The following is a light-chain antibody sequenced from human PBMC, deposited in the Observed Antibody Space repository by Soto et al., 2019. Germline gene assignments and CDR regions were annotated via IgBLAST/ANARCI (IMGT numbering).Light chain of an antibody. CDR1: SSDVGAYNY. V-gene: IGLV2-14*01. Sequence: QSVLTQPDSVSGSPGQSITISCTGTSSDVGAYNYVSWYQQHPGKAPKLIIYEVSNRPSGVSHRFSGSKSGNTASLTISGLQAEDEADYYCSSYTTTNTYVFGTGTKVTV. CDR3: SSYTTTNTYV. J-gene: IGLJ1*01. CDR2: EVS.